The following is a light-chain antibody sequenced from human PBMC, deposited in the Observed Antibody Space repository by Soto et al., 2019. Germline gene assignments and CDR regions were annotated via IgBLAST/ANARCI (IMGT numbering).Light chain of an antibody. CDR2: TAS. V-gene: IGKV1-17*03. Sequence: DIQMTQSPSSVTASVGDRVTITCRASQDIITLLAWYQQKPGKAPNLLIYTASNLQSGVPSRFSGSGSGTEFTLTISSLQPEDFGTYYCLQHNSYPITFGQGTRLENK. CDR3: LQHNSYPIT. J-gene: IGKJ5*01. CDR1: QDIITL.